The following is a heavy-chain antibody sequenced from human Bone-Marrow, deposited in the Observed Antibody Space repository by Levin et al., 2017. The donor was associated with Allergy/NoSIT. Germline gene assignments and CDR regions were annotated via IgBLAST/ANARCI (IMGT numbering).Heavy chain of an antibody. V-gene: IGHV4-61*01. D-gene: IGHD4-23*01. CDR3: ARGSYFGGLSFDC. CDR1: GGSVSSGSYY. J-gene: IGHJ4*02. Sequence: SETLSLTCTVSGGSVSSGSYYWSWIRQPPGKGLEWIAYIYHSGSTKYNPSLKSRVTISLDTSRNQFSLRLTSLTAADPAVYYCARGSYFGGLSFDCWGTGTLVTVSS. CDR2: IYHSGST.